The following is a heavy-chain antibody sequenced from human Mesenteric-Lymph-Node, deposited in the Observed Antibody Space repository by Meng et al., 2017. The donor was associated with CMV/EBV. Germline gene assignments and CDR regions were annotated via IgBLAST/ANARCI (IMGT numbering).Heavy chain of an antibody. V-gene: IGHV3-7*03. CDR1: GFLFSRYW. Sequence: GGSLRLSCAASGFLFSRYWMSWVRQAPGKGLEWVANIKQDGSEKYSVDSGRFSISRDNAKNSLYLQMNSLRVEDTALYHCARLGYYDILTGPDGGGMDVWGQGTTVTVSS. J-gene: IGHJ6*02. D-gene: IGHD3-9*01. CDR3: ARLGYYDILTGPDGGGMDV. CDR2: IKQDGSEK.